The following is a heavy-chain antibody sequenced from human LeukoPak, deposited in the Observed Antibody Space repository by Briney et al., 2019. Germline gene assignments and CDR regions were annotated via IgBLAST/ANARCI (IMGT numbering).Heavy chain of an antibody. CDR1: GFMFIGYG. Sequence: GGSLRLSCEASGFMFIGYGMHWVRQTPGGGLEWVAFIRFDGHYEYYTHSVNGRFTISRDNSRNTLYLQMRSLRSEDTAVYYCASDDALETWGQGTRVTVSS. V-gene: IGHV3-30*02. CDR2: IRFDGHYE. CDR3: ASDDALET. J-gene: IGHJ3*02.